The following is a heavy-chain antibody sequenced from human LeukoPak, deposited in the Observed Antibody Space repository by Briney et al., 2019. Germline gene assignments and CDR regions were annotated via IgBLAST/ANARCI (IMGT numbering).Heavy chain of an antibody. CDR3: ARVGVLWFLDY. J-gene: IGHJ4*02. V-gene: IGHV4-30-2*01. CDR1: GGSISSGGYS. D-gene: IGHD3-10*01. Sequence: PSETLSLTCAVSGGSISSGGYSWSWIRQPPGKGLEWIGYIYHSGSTYYNPSLKSRVTISVDRSKNQFSLKLSSVTAADTAVYYCARVGVLWFLDYWGQGTLVTVSS. CDR2: IYHSGST.